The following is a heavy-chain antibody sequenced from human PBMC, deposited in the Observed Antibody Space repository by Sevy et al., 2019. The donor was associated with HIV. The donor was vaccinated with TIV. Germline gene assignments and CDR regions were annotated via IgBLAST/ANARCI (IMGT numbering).Heavy chain of an antibody. CDR2: IQYAGSIH. CDR3: AKRGSKSGYAFGY. D-gene: IGHD5-12*01. Sequence: GGSLRLSCIESGFTLRNYKINWVRQAAGKGREWVAFIQYAGSIHNYADSVKGRLTISRENSKNTLYLQMNSLRPEDTAIYYCAKRGSKSGYAFGYWGQGTLVTVSS. V-gene: IGHV3-30*02. J-gene: IGHJ4*02. CDR1: GFTLRNYK.